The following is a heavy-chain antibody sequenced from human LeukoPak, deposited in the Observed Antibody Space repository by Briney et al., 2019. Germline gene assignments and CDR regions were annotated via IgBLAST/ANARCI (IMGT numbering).Heavy chain of an antibody. Sequence: GSSVKVSCKASGGTFSSYAISWVRQAPGQGLEWMGGIIPIFGTANYAQKFQGRVTITADESTSTVYMELSSLRSEDTAVYYCARGCSSTSCSRSYWYFDLWGRGTLVTVSS. CDR3: ARGCSSTSCSRSYWYFDL. CDR1: GGTFSSYA. CDR2: IIPIFGTA. V-gene: IGHV1-69*01. D-gene: IGHD2-2*01. J-gene: IGHJ2*01.